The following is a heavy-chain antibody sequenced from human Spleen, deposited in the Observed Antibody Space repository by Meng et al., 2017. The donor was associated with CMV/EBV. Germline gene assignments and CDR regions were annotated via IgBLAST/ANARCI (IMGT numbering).Heavy chain of an antibody. J-gene: IGHJ6*02. D-gene: IGHD2-2*01. CDR1: GGSISSSSYY. Sequence: SETLSLTCTVSGGSISSSSYYWGWIRQPPGKGLEWIGSIYYSGSTYYNPSLKSRVTISVDTSKNQFSLKLTSVTVADTAVYYCASLWGDCTSTSCNPYFYYGKDVWGQGTTVTVSS. V-gene: IGHV4-39*07. CDR3: ASLWGDCTSTSCNPYFYYGKDV. CDR2: IYYSGST.